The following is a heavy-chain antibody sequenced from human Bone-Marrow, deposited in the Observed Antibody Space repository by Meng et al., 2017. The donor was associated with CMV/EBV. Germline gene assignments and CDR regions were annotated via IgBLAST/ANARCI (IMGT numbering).Heavy chain of an antibody. V-gene: IGHV3-33*06. CDR1: GFTFSSYG. CDR2: IWYDGSNK. J-gene: IGHJ6*02. CDR3: AKDIVDCSSTSCQYYYYYYGMDV. Sequence: GESLKISCAASGFTFSSYGMHWVRQAPGKGLEWVAVIWYDGSNKYYADSAKGRFTISRDNSKNTLYLQMNSLRAEDTAVYYCAKDIVDCSSTSCQYYYYYYGMDVWGQGTTVTVSS. D-gene: IGHD2-2*01.